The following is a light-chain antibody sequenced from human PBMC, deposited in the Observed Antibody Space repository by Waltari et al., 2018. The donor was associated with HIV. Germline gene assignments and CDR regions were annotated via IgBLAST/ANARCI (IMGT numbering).Light chain of an antibody. V-gene: IGLV2-14*01. CDR3: SSYTSRAVSTYV. Sequence: QSALTQPASVSGSPGQSITISCIGTSSDVGDYNYVSWYQQHPGKAPKAMIYEVSNRPSGISDRFSGSKSGNTASLTISGLQAEDEADYYCSSYTSRAVSTYVFGTGTKVTVL. J-gene: IGLJ1*01. CDR1: SSDVGDYNY. CDR2: EVS.